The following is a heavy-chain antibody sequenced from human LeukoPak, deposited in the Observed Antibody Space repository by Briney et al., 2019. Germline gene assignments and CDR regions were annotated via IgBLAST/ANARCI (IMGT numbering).Heavy chain of an antibody. D-gene: IGHD3-16*01. CDR2: FYYSGST. CDR3: ARVRYRLAETYIDY. CDR1: GGSISSSSNY. Sequence: SETLSLTCSVSGGSISSSSNYWGWIRQPPGKGLEWIGSFYYSGSTYYNPSLKSRVTISEDTSKNQFSLKLSSVTAADTAVYYCARVRYRLAETYIDYWGQGTLVTVSS. V-gene: IGHV4-39*07. J-gene: IGHJ4*02.